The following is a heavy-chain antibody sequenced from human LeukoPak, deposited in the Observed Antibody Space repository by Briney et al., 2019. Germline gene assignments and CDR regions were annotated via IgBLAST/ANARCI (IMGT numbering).Heavy chain of an antibody. D-gene: IGHD5-18*01. Sequence: GGSLRLSCAASGFTFSNYWMLWVRQAPGKGLACVSRINDAGSSATYADSVQGRFSISRDNSKNTLYLQMNTLRAEDTAVYYCVRNDSNGVDYWGQGTLVTVSS. CDR3: VRNDSNGVDY. CDR2: INDAGSSA. V-gene: IGHV3-74*01. CDR1: GFTFSNYW. J-gene: IGHJ4*02.